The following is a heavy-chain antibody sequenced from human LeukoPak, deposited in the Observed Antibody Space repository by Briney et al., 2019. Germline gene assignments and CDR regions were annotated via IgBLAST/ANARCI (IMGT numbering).Heavy chain of an antibody. Sequence: ASVKVSCKASGYTFTDYYMHWVRQAPGQGLEWMGWINPNSGGTSYAQKSQDRVTMTRDTSISTAYMELSRLRSDDTAVYYCARSPHYYESSAYRYFDYWGQGTLVTVSS. D-gene: IGHD3-22*01. CDR2: INPNSGGT. J-gene: IGHJ4*02. CDR3: ARSPHYYESSAYRYFDY. V-gene: IGHV1-2*02. CDR1: GYTFTDYY.